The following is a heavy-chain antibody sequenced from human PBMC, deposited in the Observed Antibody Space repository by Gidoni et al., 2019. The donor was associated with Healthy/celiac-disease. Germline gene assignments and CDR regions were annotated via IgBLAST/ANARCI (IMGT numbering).Heavy chain of an antibody. Sequence: QVQLQVSGPVLVKPSGTLSLTCAVSGGSISRRNCWSWVRQPPGKGLEWVGEIYLSGSTNYNPSLKSRVTISVDKSKNQFSLKLSSVTAADTAVYYCARVRIATYGSGSYYTDYWGQGTLVTVSS. D-gene: IGHD3-10*01. CDR3: ARVRIATYGSGSYYTDY. J-gene: IGHJ4*02. CDR1: GGSISRRNC. CDR2: IYLSGST. V-gene: IGHV4-4*02.